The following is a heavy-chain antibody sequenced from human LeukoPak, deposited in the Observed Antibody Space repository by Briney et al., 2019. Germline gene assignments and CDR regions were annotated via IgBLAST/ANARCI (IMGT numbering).Heavy chain of an antibody. Sequence: GGSLRLSCAASGFTFSSYSMNWVRQAPGKGLEWVSYISSSSSTIYYADSVKGRFTISRDNAKNSLYLQMNSLRAEDTAVYYCASYSRLVVVPAAMRFDYWGQGTLVTVSS. CDR3: ASYSRLVVVPAAMRFDY. CDR1: GFTFSSYS. V-gene: IGHV3-48*04. D-gene: IGHD2-2*01. J-gene: IGHJ4*02. CDR2: ISSSSSTI.